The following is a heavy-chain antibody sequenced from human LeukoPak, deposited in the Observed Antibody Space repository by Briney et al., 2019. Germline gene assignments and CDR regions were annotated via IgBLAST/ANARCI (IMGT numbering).Heavy chain of an antibody. CDR2: ISAYNGNT. D-gene: IGHD3-16*02. V-gene: IGHV1-18*01. Sequence: ASVKVSCKASGYTSTSFGISWVRQAPGQGLEWMGWISAYNGNTDYAQKLQDRVTMTTDTSTNTAYMELRSLRSDDTALYYCARYRLSDSPINWFDPWGQGTLVTVSS. CDR3: ARYRLSDSPINWFDP. CDR1: GYTSTSFG. J-gene: IGHJ5*02.